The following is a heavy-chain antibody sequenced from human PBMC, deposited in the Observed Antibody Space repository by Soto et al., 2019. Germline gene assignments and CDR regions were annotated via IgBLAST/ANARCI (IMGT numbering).Heavy chain of an antibody. Sequence: GGSLRLSCAASGFTFSNYAMTWVRQAPGKGLEWVSTISGSGYSTFYADSVKGRFAISRDNSKNTLYLQMNSLRVEDTAVYHCAKESRYSDYLQAFAMSGRGTIVTVSS. D-gene: IGHD5-12*01. CDR2: ISGSGYST. CDR1: GFTFSNYA. V-gene: IGHV3-23*01. J-gene: IGHJ3*02. CDR3: AKESRYSDYLQAFAM.